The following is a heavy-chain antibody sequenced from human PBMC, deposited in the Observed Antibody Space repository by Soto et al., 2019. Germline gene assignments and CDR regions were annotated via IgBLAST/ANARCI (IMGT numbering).Heavy chain of an antibody. J-gene: IGHJ5*01. CDR3: ARERAIAATGIFYS. CDR2: TSFDGKNK. CDR1: GFTFSNFA. Sequence: QVQLVESGGGVVQPGGSLRLSCEASGFTFSNFAMHWVRQAPGKGLEWVAATSFDGKNKDYADSVKGRFTISRDNSKKTLFLQMNSLRPEDTAVYYCARERAIAATGIFYSWGQGTLVTVSS. D-gene: IGHD6-13*01. V-gene: IGHV3-30*04.